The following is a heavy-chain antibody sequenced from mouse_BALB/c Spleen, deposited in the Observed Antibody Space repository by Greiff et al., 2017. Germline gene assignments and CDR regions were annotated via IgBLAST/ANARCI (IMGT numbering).Heavy chain of an antibody. CDR3: ARAYYDWYFDV. J-gene: IGHJ1*01. Sequence: DVMLVESGGGLVQPGGSLRLSCATSGFTFTDYYMSWVRQPPGKALEWLGFIRNKANGYTTEYSASVKGRFTISRDNSQSILYLQMNTLRAEDSATYYCARAYYDWYFDVWAQGPRSPSPQ. V-gene: IGHV7-3*02. CDR1: GFTFTDYY. D-gene: IGHD1-1*01. CDR2: IRNKANGYTT.